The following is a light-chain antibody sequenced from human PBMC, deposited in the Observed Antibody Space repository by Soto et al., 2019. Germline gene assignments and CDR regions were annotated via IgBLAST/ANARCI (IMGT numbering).Light chain of an antibody. V-gene: IGLV1-40*01. J-gene: IGLJ2*01. Sequence: SVLTQPPSVSGAPGERVTISCTGSSSDIGAGYRVRWYQQVPGTAPKLLIYDNTNRPSGVPARFSGSKSGTSASLAISGLQAEDEADYYCSSYAGSNNVVFGGGTKLTVL. CDR3: SSYAGSNNVV. CDR1: SSDIGAGYR. CDR2: DNT.